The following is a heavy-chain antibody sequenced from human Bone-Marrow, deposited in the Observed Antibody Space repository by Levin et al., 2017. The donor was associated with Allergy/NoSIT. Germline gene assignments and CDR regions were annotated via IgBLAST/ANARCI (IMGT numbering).Heavy chain of an antibody. Sequence: PSETLSLTCTVSGVSFSSINYYWGWIRQSPGKGLEWIGYVSHSGSTYYDPSLKSRVTISVDTSKNQFSLKVSSVTTADTAVYFCARLTHYTGGWYGWYFDLWGRGTLVTVSS. CDR2: VSHSGST. V-gene: IGHV4-39*01. J-gene: IGHJ2*01. D-gene: IGHD6-19*01. CDR3: ARLTHYTGGWYGWYFDL. CDR1: GVSFSSINYY.